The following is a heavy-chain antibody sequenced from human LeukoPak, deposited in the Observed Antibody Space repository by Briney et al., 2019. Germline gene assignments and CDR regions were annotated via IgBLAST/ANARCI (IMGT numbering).Heavy chain of an antibody. J-gene: IGHJ4*02. V-gene: IGHV4-34*01. CDR1: GGSFSGCY. D-gene: IGHD3-10*01. CDR3: ARGANGSGSYYNGLNY. Sequence: KPSETLSLTCAVYGGSFSGCYWSWIRQPPGKGLEWIGEINHSGSTNYNPSLKSRVTISVDTSKNQFSLKLSSVTAADTAVYYCARGANGSGSYYNGLNYWGQGTLVTVSS. CDR2: INHSGST.